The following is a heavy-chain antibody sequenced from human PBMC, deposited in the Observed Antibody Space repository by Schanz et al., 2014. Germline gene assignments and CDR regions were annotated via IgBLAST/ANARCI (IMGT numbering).Heavy chain of an antibody. V-gene: IGHV1-46*03. CDR3: ARDGGEVVRGVIEGVNHYYYGMDV. D-gene: IGHD3-10*01. CDR1: GYSFTPFP. CDR2: VNPSVRGT. Sequence: QVQLVQSWAEVKGPGASVKVSCKASGYSFTPFPIHWVRQAPGQRLEWMGIVNPSVRGTHFAREFQGRVAVTSDTSTSTVYMELSGLRSEDTAVYYCARDGGEVVRGVIEGVNHYYYGMDVWGQGTTVTVSS. J-gene: IGHJ6*02.